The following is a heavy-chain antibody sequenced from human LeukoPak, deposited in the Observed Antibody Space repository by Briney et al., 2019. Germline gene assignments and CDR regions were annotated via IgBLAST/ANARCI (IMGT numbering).Heavy chain of an antibody. J-gene: IGHJ4*02. CDR2: IYTSGST. Sequence: SETLSLTCTVSGGSISSYYWSWIRQPAGKGLEWIGRIYTSGSTNYNPSLKSRVTMSVDTSKNQFSLKLSSVTAADTAVYYCARGVRDSSGYSKYYFDYWGQGTLVTVSS. CDR1: GGSISSYY. D-gene: IGHD3-22*01. V-gene: IGHV4-4*07. CDR3: ARGVRDSSGYSKYYFDY.